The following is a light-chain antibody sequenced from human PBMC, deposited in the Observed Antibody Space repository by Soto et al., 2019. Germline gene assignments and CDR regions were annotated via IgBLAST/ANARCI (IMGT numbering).Light chain of an antibody. CDR1: QDISNY. V-gene: IGKV1-33*01. CDR2: AAS. CDR3: QQYDNLPVT. Sequence: DIQMTQSPSSLSASVGDRVTITCQASQDISNYLNWYQQKPGKAPKLLIYAASNLETGVPSRFSVSGSGTDFTLTISSLQPEDIATYYCQQYDNLPVTFGPGTKVDIK. J-gene: IGKJ3*01.